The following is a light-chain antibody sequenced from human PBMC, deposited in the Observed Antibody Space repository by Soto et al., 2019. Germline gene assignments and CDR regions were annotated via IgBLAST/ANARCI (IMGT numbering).Light chain of an antibody. J-gene: IGLJ3*02. Sequence: QSVLTQPASVSGSPGQSITISCTGNSSDVGDYNYVSWFQQHPGKAPKLMISEVTNRPSGVSNRFSGSKSGNTASLTISGLQTEDEADYYCSSYTSSSTWVFGGGTELTVL. CDR3: SSYTSSSTWV. CDR1: SSDVGDYNY. V-gene: IGLV2-14*01. CDR2: EVT.